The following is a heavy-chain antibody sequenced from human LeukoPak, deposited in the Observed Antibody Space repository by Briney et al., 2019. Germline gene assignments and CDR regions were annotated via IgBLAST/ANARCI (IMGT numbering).Heavy chain of an antibody. CDR2: ISGSGGST. CDR3: AEDGVDILAGYRPRYYFDY. CDR1: GFTFSSYA. J-gene: IGHJ4*02. Sequence: GGSLRLSCAASGFTFSSYAMSWVRQAPGKGLEWVSAISGSGGSTYYADSVKGRFTISRDNSKNTLYLQMNSLRAEDTAVYYCAEDGVDILAGYRPRYYFDYWGQGTLVTVSS. D-gene: IGHD3-9*01. V-gene: IGHV3-23*01.